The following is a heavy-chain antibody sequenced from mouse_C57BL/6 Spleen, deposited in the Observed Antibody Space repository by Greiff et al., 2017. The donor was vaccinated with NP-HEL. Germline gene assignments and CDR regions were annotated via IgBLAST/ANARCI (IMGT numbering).Heavy chain of an antibody. J-gene: IGHJ2*01. CDR2: IWTGGGT. V-gene: IGHV2-9-1*01. D-gene: IGHD2-3*01. Sequence: VKLQQSGPGLVAPSQSLSITCTVSGFSLTSYAISWVRQPPGKGLEWLGVIWTGGGTNYYSALKSRLSIRKDNSKSQVFLKMNSLQTDDTARYYCARSYDGYYEGFDYWGQGTTLTVSS. CDR3: ARSYDGYYEGFDY. CDR1: GFSLTSYA.